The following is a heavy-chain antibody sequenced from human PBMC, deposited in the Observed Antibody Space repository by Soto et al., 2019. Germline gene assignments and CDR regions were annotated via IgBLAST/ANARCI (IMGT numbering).Heavy chain of an antibody. CDR2: IFWDDDK. CDR1: GFSLSTSGVG. J-gene: IGHJ4*02. V-gene: IGHV2-5*02. D-gene: IGHD5-18*01. CDR3: AHLPWKQLWPRAPVVY. Sequence: GPTLVNPTQTLTLTCTFSGFSLSTSGVGVGWIRQPPGKALEWLGIIFWDDDKRYSPSLKRRLTITKDTSKNQLVLTMTNMDPVDAATYYCAHLPWKQLWPRAPVVYWGQGTPVTVS.